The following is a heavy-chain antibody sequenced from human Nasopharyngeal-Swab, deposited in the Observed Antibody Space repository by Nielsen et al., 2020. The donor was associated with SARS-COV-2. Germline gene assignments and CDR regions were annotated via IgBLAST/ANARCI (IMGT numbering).Heavy chain of an antibody. V-gene: IGHV1-24*01. CDR2: FDPEDGET. D-gene: IGHD1-26*01. Sequence: ASVKVSCKVSVYTLTQLSMHWVRQAPGKGLEWMGGFDPEDGETIYAQKFQGRVTMTEDTSTDTAYMELSSLRSEDTAVYYCATATPYGRFDWFDPWGQGTLVTVSS. CDR3: ATATPYGRFDWFDP. CDR1: VYTLTQLS. J-gene: IGHJ5*02.